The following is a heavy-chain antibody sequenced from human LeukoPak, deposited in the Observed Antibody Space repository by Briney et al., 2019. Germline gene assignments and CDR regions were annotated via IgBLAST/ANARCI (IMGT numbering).Heavy chain of an antibody. J-gene: IGHJ6*03. V-gene: IGHV4-39*07. D-gene: IGHD2-2*01. Sequence: SETLSLTCTVSGGSINTGSYYWGWIRQPPGKGLEWIGSIYYSGSTYSNPSLKSRVTISVDTSKNQFSLKLKSVTAADTAVYYCARQKRSSTSYYYYYYMDVWGKGTTVTISS. CDR3: ARQKRSSTSYYYYYYMDV. CDR2: IYYSGST. CDR1: GGSINTGSYY.